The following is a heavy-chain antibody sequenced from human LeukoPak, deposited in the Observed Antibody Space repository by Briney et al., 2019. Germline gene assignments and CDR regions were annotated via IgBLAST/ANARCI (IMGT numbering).Heavy chain of an antibody. J-gene: IGHJ3*02. CDR3: ARIYDYTEDAFDI. D-gene: IGHD3-16*01. CDR1: GFSLNTTAMC. Sequence: SGPALVKPTQTLTLTYTVSGFSLNTTAMCVSWIRQPPGKALEWLARIDWDDDKFYSTSLKTRLTISKDTSKNQVVLTMTNMDPVDTATYYCARIYDYTEDAFDIWGQGTMVTVSS. V-gene: IGHV2-70*17. CDR2: IDWDDDK.